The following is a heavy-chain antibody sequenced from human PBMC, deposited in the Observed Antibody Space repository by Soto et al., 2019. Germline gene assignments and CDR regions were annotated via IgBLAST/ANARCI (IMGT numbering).Heavy chain of an antibody. CDR3: ATDKWDVVRGAFDI. D-gene: IGHD3-10*01. J-gene: IGHJ3*02. Sequence: QVQLVQSGAEVKKPGSSVKVSCKASGGTFSSYAISWVRQAPGQGLEWMGGIIPIFGTANYAQKFQGRVTITADESTSTAYMELSSLRSVDTAVYYCATDKWDVVRGAFDIWGQGTMVTVSS. CDR2: IIPIFGTA. V-gene: IGHV1-69*01. CDR1: GGTFSSYA.